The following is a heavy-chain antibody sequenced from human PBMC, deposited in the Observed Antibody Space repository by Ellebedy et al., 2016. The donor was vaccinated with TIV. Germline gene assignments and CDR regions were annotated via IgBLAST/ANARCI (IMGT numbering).Heavy chain of an antibody. Sequence: GESLKISXAASGFTFSSYAMHWVRQAPGKGLEWVAVISYDGSNKYYADSVKGRFTISRDNSKNTLYLQMNSLRAEDTAVYYCARVVFWGQGTLVTVSS. CDR3: ARVVF. V-gene: IGHV3-30-3*01. CDR2: ISYDGSNK. J-gene: IGHJ4*02. CDR1: GFTFSSYA.